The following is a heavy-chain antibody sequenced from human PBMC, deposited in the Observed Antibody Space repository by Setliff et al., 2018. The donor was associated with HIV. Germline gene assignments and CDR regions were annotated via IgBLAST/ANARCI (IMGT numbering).Heavy chain of an antibody. CDR2: IYYSGNT. CDR3: ARDFESGGSGGYRIYYYYYYMDV. J-gene: IGHJ6*03. Sequence: SETLSLTCSVSGRSISSGGSYWGWIRQHPGKGLEWIGHIYYSGNTHYNPSLKSRLTISVDRSKNQFSLKLSSVTAADTAVYYCARDFESGGSGGYRIYYYYYYMDVWGKGTTVTVSS. V-gene: IGHV4-31*03. D-gene: IGHD2-2*03. CDR1: GRSISSGGSY.